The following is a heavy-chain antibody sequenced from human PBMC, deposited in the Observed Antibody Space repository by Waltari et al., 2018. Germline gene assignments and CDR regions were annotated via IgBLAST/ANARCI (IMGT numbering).Heavy chain of an antibody. CDR3: ARDFSYGSVDY. D-gene: IGHD5-18*01. V-gene: IGHV1-2*02. J-gene: IGHJ4*02. CDR2: IDPDAGGT. CDR1: GYSFSDSF. Sequence: QVQLVQSGAEVKKPGASVQVACKASGYSFSDSFIHWVRQAPGQGLEFMGWIDPDAGGTNYPQRFQGRVAMTSDASISTVYMELSGLRSDDTAVYYCARDFSYGSVDYWGQGTLVTVSS.